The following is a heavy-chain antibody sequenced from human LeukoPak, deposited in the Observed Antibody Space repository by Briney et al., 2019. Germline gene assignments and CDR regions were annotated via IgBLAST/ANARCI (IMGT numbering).Heavy chain of an antibody. CDR2: IFYSGST. D-gene: IGHD2-15*01. CDR3: SRLYSGTRPPDY. CDR1: GGSLISSTYY. V-gene: IGHV4-39*01. J-gene: IGHJ4*02. Sequence: PSETLSLTCTVSGGSLISSTYYWGWIRQPPGTGLEWIGSIFYSGSTYYNPSLKSRVTISVDTSKNQISLKVTSVTAADTAIYYCSRLYSGTRPPDYWGQGTLVTVSS.